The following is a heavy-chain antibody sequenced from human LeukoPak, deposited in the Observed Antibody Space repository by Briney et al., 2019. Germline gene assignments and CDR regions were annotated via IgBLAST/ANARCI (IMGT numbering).Heavy chain of an antibody. Sequence: PGGSLRLSCSASGFTFSTYWMSWVRQAPGKGLEWVANMKRDGSEIYYANSVKGRFTISRDNANNFLYLQMNSLRAEDTALYYCARAYKDRSLAGKKEFFQHWGQGTLVTVSS. CDR2: MKRDGSEI. V-gene: IGHV3-7*03. CDR3: ARAYKDRSLAGKKEFFQH. D-gene: IGHD6-19*01. CDR1: GFTFSTYW. J-gene: IGHJ1*01.